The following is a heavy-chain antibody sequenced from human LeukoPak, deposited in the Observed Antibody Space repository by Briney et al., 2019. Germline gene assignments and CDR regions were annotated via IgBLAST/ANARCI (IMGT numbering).Heavy chain of an antibody. CDR3: ARAKRQGFIPYFDY. J-gene: IGHJ4*02. CDR2: INPNSGGT. Sequence: ASVKVSCKASGYTFTGYYMHWVRQAPGQGLEWMGWINPNSGGTNYAQKFQGRVTMTRDTSISTAYMELSRLRSDDTAVYHCARAKRQGFIPYFDYWGQGTLVTVSS. CDR1: GYTFTGYY. V-gene: IGHV1-2*02. D-gene: IGHD2-21*01.